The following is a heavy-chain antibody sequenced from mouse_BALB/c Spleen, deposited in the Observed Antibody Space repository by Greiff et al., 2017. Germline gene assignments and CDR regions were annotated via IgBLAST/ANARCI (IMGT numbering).Heavy chain of an antibody. CDR3: ARHDLFYAMDY. V-gene: IGHV5-12-2*01. J-gene: IGHJ4*01. CDR1: GFTFSSYT. Sequence: DVMLVESGGGLVQPGGSLKLSCAASGFTFSSYTMSWVRQTPEKRLEWVAYISNGGGSTYYPDTVKGRFTISRDNAKNTLYLQMSSLKSEDTAMYYCARHDLFYAMDYWGQGTSVTVSS. CDR2: ISNGGGST. D-gene: IGHD1-1*01.